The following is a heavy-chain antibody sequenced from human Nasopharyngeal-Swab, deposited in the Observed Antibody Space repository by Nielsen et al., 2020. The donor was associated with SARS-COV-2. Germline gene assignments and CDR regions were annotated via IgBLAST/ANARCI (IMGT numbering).Heavy chain of an antibody. V-gene: IGHV3-23*01. CDR2: ISGSGGST. J-gene: IGHJ4*02. CDR3: AKDVVRGVRFY. Sequence: GESLKISCAASGFTFDDYAMHWVRQAPGKGLEWVSAISGSGGSTYYADSVKGRFTISRDNSKNTLYLQMNSLRAEDTAVYYCAKDVVRGVRFYWGQGTLVTVSS. D-gene: IGHD3-10*01. CDR1: GFTFDDYA.